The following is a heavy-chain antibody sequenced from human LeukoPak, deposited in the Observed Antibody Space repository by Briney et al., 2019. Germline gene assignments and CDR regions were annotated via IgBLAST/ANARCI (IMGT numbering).Heavy chain of an antibody. V-gene: IGHV1-2*02. CDR1: GYTFTGYY. J-gene: IGHJ4*02. D-gene: IGHD3-22*01. Sequence: ASVKVSCKASGYTFTGYYMHWVRQAPGQGLEWMGWINPNSGGTNYAQKFQGRVTMTRDTSITTAYMELSRLRSDDTAVYYCARDRADYYDSSGYCVWGQATLVTVSS. CDR3: ARDRADYYDSSGYCV. CDR2: INPNSGGT.